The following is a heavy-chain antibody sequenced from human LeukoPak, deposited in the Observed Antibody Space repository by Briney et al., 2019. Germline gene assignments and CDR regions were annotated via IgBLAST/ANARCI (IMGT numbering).Heavy chain of an antibody. V-gene: IGHV4-34*01. D-gene: IGHD5-18*01. CDR1: GGSFSGYY. J-gene: IGHJ4*02. CDR3: ARGWRQLWFQRVFDY. Sequence: SETLSLTCAVYGGSFSGYYWSWIRQPPGKGLEWIGEINHSGSTNYNPSLKSRVTISVDTSKNQFSLKRSSVAVADTAVYYCARGWRQLWFQRVFDYWGQGTLVTVSS. CDR2: INHSGST.